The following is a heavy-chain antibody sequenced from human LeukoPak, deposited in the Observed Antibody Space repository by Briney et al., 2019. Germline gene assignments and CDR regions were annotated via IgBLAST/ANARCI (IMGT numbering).Heavy chain of an antibody. CDR3: ARVGGVVPAAIRKGFWFDP. CDR1: GYTFTSYG. D-gene: IGHD2-2*02. CDR2: ISAYNGNT. J-gene: IGHJ5*02. V-gene: IGHV1-18*01. Sequence: ASVKVSCKASGYTFTSYGISWVRQAPGQGLEWMGWISAYNGNTNYAQKLQGRVTMTTDTSTSTAYMELRSLRSDDTAVYYCARVGGVVPAAIRKGFWFDPWGQGTLVTVSS.